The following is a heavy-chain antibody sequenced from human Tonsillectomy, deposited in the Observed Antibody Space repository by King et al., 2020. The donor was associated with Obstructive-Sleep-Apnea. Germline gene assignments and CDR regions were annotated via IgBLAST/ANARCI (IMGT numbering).Heavy chain of an antibody. CDR3: ARHRGVEDYGGYGDYFDY. Sequence: VQLQESGPGLVKPSETLSITCTVSGGSINKYYWSWIRQPPGKGLEWIGYVYYSGNTNFNPSLKSRVTITADTSKIQFSLRLSSVTAADTAVYYCARHRGVEDYGGYGDYFDYWGQGTLVTVSS. D-gene: IGHD5-12*01. V-gene: IGHV4-59*08. CDR2: VYYSGNT. CDR1: GGSINKYY. J-gene: IGHJ4*02.